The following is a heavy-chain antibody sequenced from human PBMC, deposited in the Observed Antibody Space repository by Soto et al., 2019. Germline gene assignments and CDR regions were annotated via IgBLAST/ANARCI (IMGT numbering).Heavy chain of an antibody. V-gene: IGHV3-23*01. Sequence: GGSLRLSSTASGFTFSSYAMSWVRQAPGKGLEWVSAISGSGGSTYYADSVKGRFTISRDNSKNTLYLQMNSLRAEDTAVYYCAKGVMTTVSPYYWGQGTLVTVSS. CDR2: ISGSGGST. CDR3: AKGVMTTVSPYY. D-gene: IGHD4-4*01. J-gene: IGHJ4*02. CDR1: GFTFSSYA.